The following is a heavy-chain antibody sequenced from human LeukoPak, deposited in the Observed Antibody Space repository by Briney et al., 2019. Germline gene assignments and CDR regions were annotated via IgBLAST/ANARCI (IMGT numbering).Heavy chain of an antibody. D-gene: IGHD4-11*01. CDR3: ASVYSAKDLAQLDY. CDR1: GYTFTDYY. CDR2: INPNSCAR. Sequence: ASVKVSCKASGYTFTDYYIHWMRQAPGQGLEWMGGINPNSCARNYAQKFQGRLTMTRVTSIRTAYMELTILRSDDTAVYYCASVYSAKDLAQLDYWGQGTLVTVSS. V-gene: IGHV1-2*02. J-gene: IGHJ4*02.